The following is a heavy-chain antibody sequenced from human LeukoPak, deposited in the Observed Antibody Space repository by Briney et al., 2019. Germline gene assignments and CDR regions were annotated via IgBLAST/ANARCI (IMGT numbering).Heavy chain of an antibody. Sequence: SETLSLTCTVSGGSISSSSYYWGWIRQPPGKGLEWIGSIYYSGSTYYNPSLKSRVTISVDTSKNQFSLKLSSVTAADTAVYYCARETMVRGVIQXWFDXWXXXTLVTVS. CDR3: ARETMVRGVIQXWFDX. CDR2: IYYSGST. D-gene: IGHD3-10*01. CDR1: GGSISSSSYY. V-gene: IGHV4-39*07. J-gene: IGHJ5*01.